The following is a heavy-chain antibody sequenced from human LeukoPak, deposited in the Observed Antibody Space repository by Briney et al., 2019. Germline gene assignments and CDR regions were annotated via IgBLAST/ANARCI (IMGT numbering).Heavy chain of an antibody. CDR3: ARAGYCSGGSRYDAFDI. J-gene: IGHJ3*02. Sequence: PSETLSLTCTVSGGSISSGGYYWSWIRQHPGKGLEWIGYIYYSGSTYYNPSLKSRVTISVDTSKNQFSLKLSSVTAADTAVYYCARAGYCSGGSRYDAFDIWGQGTMVTVSS. D-gene: IGHD2-15*01. CDR1: GGSISSGGYY. V-gene: IGHV4-31*03. CDR2: IYYSGST.